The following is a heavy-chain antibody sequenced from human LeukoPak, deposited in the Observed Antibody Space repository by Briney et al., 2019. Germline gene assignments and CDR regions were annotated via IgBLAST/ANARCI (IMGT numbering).Heavy chain of an antibody. CDR1: GGSFSGYY. Sequence: SETLSLTCAVYGGSFSGYYWSWVRQPPGKGLEWIGEISHSGSSNYNPSLKSGGTISVDKSKNQFSLKLITVPSADMAVYYCWRAPSRYDVVTDYYGGWFDSWGQGTLVTVSS. CDR2: ISHSGSS. D-gene: IGHD3-9*01. V-gene: IGHV4-34*01. J-gene: IGHJ5*01. CDR3: WRAPSRYDVVTDYYGGWFDS.